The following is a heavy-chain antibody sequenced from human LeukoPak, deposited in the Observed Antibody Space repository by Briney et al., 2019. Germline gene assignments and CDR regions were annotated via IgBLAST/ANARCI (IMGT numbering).Heavy chain of an antibody. CDR1: GYSFTSYW. CDR3: ARLADYYGSGGYYRAWFDP. V-gene: IGHV5-51*01. CDR2: IYPGDSDT. J-gene: IGHJ5*02. Sequence: GESLKISCKGSGYSFTSYWIGWVRQMPGKGLEWMGIIYPGDSDTRYSPSFQGQVTISADKSISTAYLQWSSLKASDTAMYYCARLADYYGSGGYYRAWFDPWGQGTLVTVSS. D-gene: IGHD3-10*01.